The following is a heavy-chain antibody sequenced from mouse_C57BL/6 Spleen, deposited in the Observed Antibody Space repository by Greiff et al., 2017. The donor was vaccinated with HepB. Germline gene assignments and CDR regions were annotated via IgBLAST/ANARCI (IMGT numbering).Heavy chain of an antibody. CDR2: ISSGGDYI. CDR3: TRGDGNYVFDY. J-gene: IGHJ2*01. D-gene: IGHD2-1*01. Sequence: EVKVVESGEGLVKPGGSLKLSCAASGFTFSSYAMSWVRQTPEKRLEWVAYISSGGDYIYYADTVKGRFTISRDNARNTLYLQMSSLKSEDTAMYYGTRGDGNYVFDYWGQGTTLTVSS. CDR1: GFTFSSYA. V-gene: IGHV5-9-1*02.